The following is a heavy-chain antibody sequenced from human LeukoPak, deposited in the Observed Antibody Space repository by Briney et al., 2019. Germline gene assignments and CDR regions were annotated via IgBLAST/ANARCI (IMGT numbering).Heavy chain of an antibody. CDR2: INPNSGGT. CDR3: ARVGPGIAAAFGY. J-gene: IGHJ4*02. CDR1: GYTFTGYY. Sequence: ASVKVSCKASGYTFTGYYMHWVRQAPGQGLERMGWINPNSGGTNYAQKFQGRVTMTRDTSISTAYMELSRLRSDDTAVYYCARVGPGIAAAFGYWGQGTLVTVSS. V-gene: IGHV1-2*02. D-gene: IGHD6-13*01.